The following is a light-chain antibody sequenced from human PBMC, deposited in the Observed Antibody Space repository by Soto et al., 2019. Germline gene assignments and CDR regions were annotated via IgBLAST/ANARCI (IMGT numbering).Light chain of an antibody. V-gene: IGKV3-15*01. J-gene: IGKJ4*01. Sequence: EIVMTQSPATLSVSPGERATLSCRASQTIVGNLAWYQQRRGQAPRLLIYAASTRTTGIPARFSGSGSGTEFTLAISSLQSEESAVYYCPQYNSWPTFGGGTRVEVK. CDR2: AAS. CDR1: QTIVGN. CDR3: PQYNSWPT.